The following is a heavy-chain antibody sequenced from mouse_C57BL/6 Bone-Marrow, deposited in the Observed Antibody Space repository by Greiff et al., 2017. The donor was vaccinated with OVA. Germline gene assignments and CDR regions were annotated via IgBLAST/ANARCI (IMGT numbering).Heavy chain of an antibody. Sequence: VQLQQPGAELVRPGSSVKLSCKASGYTFTSYWMDWVKQRPGQGLEWIGNIYPSDSETHYNQKFKDKATLTVDKSSSTAYMQLSSLTSEDSAVYYCARSLGSPYYFDYWGQGTTITVSS. CDR2: IYPSDSET. V-gene: IGHV1-61*01. CDR1: GYTFTSYW. J-gene: IGHJ2*01. CDR3: ARSLGSPYYFDY. D-gene: IGHD1-2*01.